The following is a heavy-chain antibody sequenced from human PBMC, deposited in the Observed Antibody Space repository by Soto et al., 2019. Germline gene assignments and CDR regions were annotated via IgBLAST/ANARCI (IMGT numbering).Heavy chain of an antibody. J-gene: IGHJ4*02. D-gene: IGHD3-22*01. Sequence: GASAKVSCKASGYTFTTYAMHWVRQAPGQRLESMGWIYVGNGNTKYSQKFQGRVTITRDTSASTAHMELSSLRSEDTAVYYCAYDSSGYLDYWGQGTLVTVSS. CDR2: IYVGNGNT. V-gene: IGHV1-3*01. CDR3: AYDSSGYLDY. CDR1: GYTFTTYA.